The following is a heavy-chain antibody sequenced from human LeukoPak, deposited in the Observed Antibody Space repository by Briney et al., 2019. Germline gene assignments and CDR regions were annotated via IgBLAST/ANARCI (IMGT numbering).Heavy chain of an antibody. CDR2: IYTSGST. Sequence: SQTLSLTCTVSGGSISSGSYYWSWIRQPAGKGLEWIGRIYTSGSTNYNPSLKSRVTISVDTSKNQFPLKLSSVTAADTAVYYCARAAVAGTKYYMDVWGKGTTVTISS. CDR3: ARAAVAGTKYYMDV. CDR1: GGSISSGSYY. J-gene: IGHJ6*03. D-gene: IGHD6-19*01. V-gene: IGHV4-61*02.